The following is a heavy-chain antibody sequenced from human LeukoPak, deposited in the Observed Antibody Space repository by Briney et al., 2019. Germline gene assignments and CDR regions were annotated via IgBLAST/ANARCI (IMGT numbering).Heavy chain of an antibody. V-gene: IGHV3-21*01. CDR2: FTSRSGSI. Sequence: GGSLRLSCVASGFTFSSYSMNWVRQAPGKGLEWVSSFTSRSGSIYYADSVKGRFTVSRDNAKNSLFLQMNSLRVEDTAVYYCARESSGIAATHKIDFWGQGTLVTVSS. D-gene: IGHD6-13*01. J-gene: IGHJ4*02. CDR1: GFTFSSYS. CDR3: ARESSGIAATHKIDF.